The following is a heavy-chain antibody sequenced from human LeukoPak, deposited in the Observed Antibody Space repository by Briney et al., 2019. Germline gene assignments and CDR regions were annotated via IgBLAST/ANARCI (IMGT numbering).Heavy chain of an antibody. J-gene: IGHJ4*02. V-gene: IGHV3-21*01. D-gene: IGHD6-13*01. CDR2: ISSSSTYI. CDR1: GFTFSSYT. Sequence: GGSLRLSCAASGFTFSSYTMNWVRQAPGKGLEWVSSISSSSTYISYADSVKGRFTISRDNAKNSLYLQMNSLRAEDTAVYYCARGPAAGYWGQGTLVAVSS. CDR3: ARGPAAGY.